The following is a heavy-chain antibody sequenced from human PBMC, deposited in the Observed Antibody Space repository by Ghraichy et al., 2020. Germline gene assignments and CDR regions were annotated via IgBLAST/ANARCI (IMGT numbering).Heavy chain of an antibody. CDR1: GFTFSSHW. J-gene: IGHJ4*02. D-gene: IGHD4-17*01. V-gene: IGHV3-74*01. Sequence: GGSLRLSCVGSGFTFSSHWMYWVRQAPGKGLVWVSRISSDGSITSYVDSVKGRFTISRDNAKNTLYLQMNSLRADDTAVYYCARLSGEGGYWGQGTLVTVSS. CDR2: ISSDGSIT. CDR3: ARLSGEGGY.